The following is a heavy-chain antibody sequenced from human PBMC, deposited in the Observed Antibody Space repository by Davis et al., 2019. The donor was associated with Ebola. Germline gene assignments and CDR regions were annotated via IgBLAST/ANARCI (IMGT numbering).Heavy chain of an antibody. Sequence: ASVKVSCKASGYSFTSYFITWVRQAPGQGLEWMGWLSAYNGATDYAPKFQGRVTMTTETSTNTAYMELRSLTSDDTAMYYCARGGPSYNPDWFDPWGQGTVVTVSS. V-gene: IGHV1-18*01. CDR2: LSAYNGAT. D-gene: IGHD1-14*01. J-gene: IGHJ5*02. CDR1: GYSFTSYF. CDR3: ARGGPSYNPDWFDP.